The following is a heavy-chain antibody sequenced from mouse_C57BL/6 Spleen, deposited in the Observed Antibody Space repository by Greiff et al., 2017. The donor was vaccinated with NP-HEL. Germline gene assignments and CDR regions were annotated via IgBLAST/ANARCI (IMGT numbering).Heavy chain of an antibody. Sequence: VQLQQSGAELVKPGASVKMSCKASGYTFTSYWITWVKQRPGQGLEWIGDIYPGSGSTNYNEKFKSKATLTVDTSSSTAYMHLSSLTSEDSAVYYCARRDYDSYAMDYWGQGTSVTVSS. V-gene: IGHV1-55*01. CDR2: IYPGSGST. J-gene: IGHJ4*01. D-gene: IGHD1-1*02. CDR1: GYTFTSYW. CDR3: ARRDYDSYAMDY.